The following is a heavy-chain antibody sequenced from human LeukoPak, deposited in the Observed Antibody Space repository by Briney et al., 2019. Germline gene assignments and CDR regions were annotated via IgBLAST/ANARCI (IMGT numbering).Heavy chain of an antibody. Sequence: PSETLSLTCTVSGGSISSYYWSWIRQPAGKGLEWIGRIYTSGSTNYNPSLKSRVTMSVDTSKNQFSLKLSSVTAADTAVYYCARGLRFTMVRSTIRTRAFDIWGQGTMVTVSS. CDR3: ARGLRFTMVRSTIRTRAFDI. CDR2: IYTSGST. J-gene: IGHJ3*02. V-gene: IGHV4-4*07. CDR1: GGSISSYY. D-gene: IGHD3-10*01.